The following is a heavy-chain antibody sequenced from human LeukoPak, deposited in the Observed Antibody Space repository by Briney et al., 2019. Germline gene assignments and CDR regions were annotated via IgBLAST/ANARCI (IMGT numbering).Heavy chain of an antibody. V-gene: IGHV4-59*01. CDR1: GGSISSFY. D-gene: IGHD3-9*01. CDR3: ARVRPYYDILTGYSEGAFDI. Sequence: SETLSLTCTVSGGSISSFYWSWIRQPPGKGLEWIGFIHYSGSTKYNPSLESRVTISVDTSKNQFSLKLSSVTAADTAVYYCARVRPYYDILTGYSEGAFDIWGQGTMVTVSS. CDR2: IHYSGST. J-gene: IGHJ3*02.